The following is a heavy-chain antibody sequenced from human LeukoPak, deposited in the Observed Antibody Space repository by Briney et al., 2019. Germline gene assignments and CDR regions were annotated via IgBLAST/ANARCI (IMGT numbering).Heavy chain of an antibody. CDR1: GGSISSYY. CDR3: ARDEKITFGGVIVIYDAFDI. V-gene: IGHV4-4*07. D-gene: IGHD3-16*02. J-gene: IGHJ3*02. CDR2: IYTSGST. Sequence: SETLSLTCTVSGGSISSYYWSWIRQPAGKGLEWIGRIYTSGSTNYNPSLKSRVTMSVDTSKNQFSLKLSSVTAADTAVYYCARDEKITFGGVIVIYDAFDIWGQGTMVTVSS.